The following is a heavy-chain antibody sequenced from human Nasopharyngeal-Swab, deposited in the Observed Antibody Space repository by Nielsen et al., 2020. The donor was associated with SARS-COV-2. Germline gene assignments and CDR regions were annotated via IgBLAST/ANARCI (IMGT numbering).Heavy chain of an antibody. Sequence: GGSLRLSCAASGFTFSSYAMSWVRQAPGKGLEWVSAISGSGGSTYYADSVKGRFTISRDNSKNTLYLQMNSLRAEDTAVYYCANVKRPIVVVPAATDYWGQGTLVTVSS. CDR1: GFTFSSYA. CDR3: ANVKRPIVVVPAATDY. J-gene: IGHJ4*02. CDR2: ISGSGGST. D-gene: IGHD2-2*01. V-gene: IGHV3-23*01.